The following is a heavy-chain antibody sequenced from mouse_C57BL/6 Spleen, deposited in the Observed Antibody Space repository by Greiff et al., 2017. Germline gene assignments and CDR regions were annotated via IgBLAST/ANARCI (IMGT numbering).Heavy chain of an antibody. CDR2: IDPETGGT. Sequence: VQGVESGAELVRPGASVTLSCKASGYTFTDYEMHWVKQTPVHGLEWIGAIDPETGGTAYNQKFKGKAILTADKSSSTAYMELRSLTSEDSAVYYCTRMGSFDYWGQGTTLTVSS. J-gene: IGHJ2*01. V-gene: IGHV1-15*01. CDR3: TRMGSFDY. CDR1: GYTFTDYE.